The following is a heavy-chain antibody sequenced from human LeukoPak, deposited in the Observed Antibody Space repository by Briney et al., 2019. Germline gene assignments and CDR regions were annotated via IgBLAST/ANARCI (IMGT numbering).Heavy chain of an antibody. CDR2: IIPIFGTA. CDR3: AKLTGTTSY. CDR1: GGTFSSYA. V-gene: IGHV1-69*05. Sequence: GSSVKVSRKASGGTFSSYAISWVRQAPGQGLEWMGGIIPIFGTANYAQKFQGRVTITTDESTSTAYMELSSLRSEDTAVYYCAKLTGTTSYWGQGTLVTVSS. J-gene: IGHJ4*02. D-gene: IGHD1-7*01.